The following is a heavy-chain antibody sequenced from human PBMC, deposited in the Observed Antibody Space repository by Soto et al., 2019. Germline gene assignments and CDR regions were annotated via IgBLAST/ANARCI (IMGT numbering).Heavy chain of an antibody. J-gene: IGHJ5*02. CDR3: ARGIDYYCSGSPFDP. CDR1: GYTFTGYY. Sequence: RASVKVSCKASGYTFTGYYMHWVRQAPGQGLEWMGWINPNSGGTNYAQKFQGRATMTRDTSISTAYMELSRLRSDDTAVYYCARGIDYYCSGSPFDPWGQGTLVAVSS. D-gene: IGHD3-10*01. V-gene: IGHV1-2*02. CDR2: INPNSGGT.